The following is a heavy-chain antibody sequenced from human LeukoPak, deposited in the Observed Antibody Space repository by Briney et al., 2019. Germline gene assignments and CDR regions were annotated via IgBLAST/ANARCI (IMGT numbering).Heavy chain of an antibody. Sequence: GGSLKISCKGSGYSFTNYWIGWVRQMPGKGLEWMGIVFPGDSGTRYSPSFQGQVTISADKSISTAYLQWSSLKASDTAMFYCTRHTDIYASPDYWGQGTLVTVSS. J-gene: IGHJ4*02. V-gene: IGHV5-51*01. CDR1: GYSFTNYW. D-gene: IGHD3-10*01. CDR3: TRHTDIYASPDY. CDR2: VFPGDSGT.